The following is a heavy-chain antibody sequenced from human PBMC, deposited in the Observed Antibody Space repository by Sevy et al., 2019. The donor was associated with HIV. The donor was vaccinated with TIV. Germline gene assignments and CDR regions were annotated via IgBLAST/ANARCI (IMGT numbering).Heavy chain of an antibody. CDR1: GFTFSHHN. J-gene: IGHJ4*02. CDR3: AREENRELGTIPLDS. Sequence: GGSLRLSCAASGFTFSHHNMNWVRQAPGKGLEWISYISKSGSTTYFADSVMGRFTISRDNAKNSLFLEMHRLTDEDTAVYYCAREENRELGTIPLDSWGRGIQVTVSS. D-gene: IGHD1-7*01. CDR2: ISKSGSTT. V-gene: IGHV3-48*02.